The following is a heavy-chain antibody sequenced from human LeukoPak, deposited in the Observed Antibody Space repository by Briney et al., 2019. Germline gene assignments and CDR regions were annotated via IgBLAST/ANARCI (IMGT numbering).Heavy chain of an antibody. CDR2: IYYTET. Sequence: NTSETLSLTCTVSGGSVSNYDRSWIRQSPGKGLEWIGYIYYTETSYNPSLKSRVTILADTSKTQFSLKLYSVSAADSAVYYCATRNLGNDYWGQGTLVTVSS. J-gene: IGHJ4*02. V-gene: IGHV4-59*02. CDR3: ATRNLGNDY. CDR1: GGSVSNYD. D-gene: IGHD7-27*01.